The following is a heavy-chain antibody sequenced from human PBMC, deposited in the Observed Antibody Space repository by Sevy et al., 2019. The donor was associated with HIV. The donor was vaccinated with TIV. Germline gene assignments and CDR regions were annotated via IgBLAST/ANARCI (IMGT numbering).Heavy chain of an antibody. V-gene: IGHV1-69*13. CDR2: IIPIFGTA. J-gene: IGHJ6*02. D-gene: IGHD3-16*01. CDR3: ARDVGITTWGTQDYYGMDV. CDR1: GGTFSSYA. Sequence: ASVKVSCKASGGTFSSYAISWVRQAPGQGLEWMGGIIPIFGTANYAQKFQGRVTITADESTSTAYMELSSLRSEETAVYYCARDVGITTWGTQDYYGMDVWGQGTTVTVSS.